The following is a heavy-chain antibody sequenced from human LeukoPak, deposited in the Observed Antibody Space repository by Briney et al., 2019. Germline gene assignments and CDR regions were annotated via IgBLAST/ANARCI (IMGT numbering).Heavy chain of an antibody. J-gene: IGHJ4*02. CDR2: INPSGGST. Sequence: VASVKVSCKASGYNFNSYYMHWVRQAPGQGLEWMGIINPSGGSTTYAQKFQGRVTMTSDMSTSTVYMELSSLRSEDTAVYHCARDLDSSGLLLPSGPPTYYFDYWGQGTLVTVSS. CDR3: ARDLDSSGLLLPSGPPTYYFDY. V-gene: IGHV1-46*02. CDR1: GYNFNSYY. D-gene: IGHD6-19*01.